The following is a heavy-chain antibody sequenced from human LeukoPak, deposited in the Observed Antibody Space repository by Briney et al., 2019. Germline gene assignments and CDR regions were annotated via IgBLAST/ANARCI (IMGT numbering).Heavy chain of an antibody. Sequence: SETLSLTCAVYGGSFSGYYWNWIRQPPGKGLEWIGYIYYSGSTNYNPSLKSRVTISVDTSKNQFSLKLSSVTAADTAVYYCATLGFGLTEDWGQGTLVTVSS. CDR1: GGSFSGYY. CDR2: IYYSGST. CDR3: ATLGFGLTED. V-gene: IGHV4-59*01. D-gene: IGHD3-10*01. J-gene: IGHJ4*02.